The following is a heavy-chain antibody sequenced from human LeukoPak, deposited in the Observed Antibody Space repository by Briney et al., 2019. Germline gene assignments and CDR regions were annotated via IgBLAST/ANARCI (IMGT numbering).Heavy chain of an antibody. CDR1: GFLFSNSW. CDR2: ISGSGVST. CDR3: AKCPTDYDSLTGYYPFDY. V-gene: IGHV3-23*01. J-gene: IGHJ4*02. Sequence: GGSLRLSCADSGFLFSNSWMAWVRQAPGKGLEWVSTISGSGVSTFYADSVKGRFTISRDNSKSTLYLQMNSLRAEDTAVYYCAKCPTDYDSLTGYYPFDYWGQGTLVTVSS. D-gene: IGHD3-9*01.